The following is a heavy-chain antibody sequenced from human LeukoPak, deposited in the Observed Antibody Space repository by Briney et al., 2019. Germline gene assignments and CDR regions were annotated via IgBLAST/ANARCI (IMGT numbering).Heavy chain of an antibody. Sequence: SETLSLTCTVSGGSISSSIYYWGWIRQPPGKGLEWIGSIYYSGSTYYTPSLKSRVTISVDTSKNQFSLKLSSVTAADTAVYYCARLRTEGLPSWAFDYWGQGTLVTVSS. CDR3: ARLRTEGLPSWAFDY. J-gene: IGHJ4*02. CDR1: GGSISSSIYY. D-gene: IGHD6-13*01. CDR2: IYYSGST. V-gene: IGHV4-39*01.